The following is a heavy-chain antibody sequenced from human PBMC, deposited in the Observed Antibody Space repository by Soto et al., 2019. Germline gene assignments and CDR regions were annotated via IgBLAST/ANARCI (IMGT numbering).Heavy chain of an antibody. D-gene: IGHD3-9*01. V-gene: IGHV4-34*01. CDR1: GGSFSGYH. CDR3: GILVIDTYYMDV. J-gene: IGHJ6*03. Sequence: SETLSLTCAVYGGSFSGYHWSLIRQPPGKGLEWIGEINHSGSTNYNPSLKSRVTISVDTSKNQFSLKLSSVTAADTAVYYCGILVIDTYYMDVWGKGTTVTVSS. CDR2: INHSGST.